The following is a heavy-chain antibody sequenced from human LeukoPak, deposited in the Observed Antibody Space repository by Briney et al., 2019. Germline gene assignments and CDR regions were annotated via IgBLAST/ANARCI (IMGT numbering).Heavy chain of an antibody. D-gene: IGHD3-10*01. CDR3: ARWYYGFPNWFDP. CDR2: INHSGST. V-gene: IGHV4-34*01. J-gene: IGHJ5*02. Sequence: ASETLSLTCAVYGGSFSGYYWSWIRQPPGKGLEWIGEINHSGSTNYNPSLKSRVTISVDTSKNQFSLKLSSVTAADTAVYYCARWYYGFPNWFDPWGQGTLVTVSS. CDR1: GGSFSGYY.